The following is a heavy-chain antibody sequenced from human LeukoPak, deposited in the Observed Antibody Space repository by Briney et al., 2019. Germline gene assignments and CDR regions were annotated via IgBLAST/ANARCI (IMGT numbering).Heavy chain of an antibody. J-gene: IGHJ4*02. D-gene: IGHD1-26*01. V-gene: IGHV3-15*01. CDR3: TTWILGAHLDY. CDR1: GVTFSNAW. CDR2: IKSKTDGGTA. Sequence: GGSLRLSCAASGVTFSNAWMSWVRLAPGKGLEWVGRIKSKTDGGTADYAAPVNGRFTISRDDSKNTLYLQMNSLKTEDTAVYFCTTWILGAHLDYWGQGTLVTVSS.